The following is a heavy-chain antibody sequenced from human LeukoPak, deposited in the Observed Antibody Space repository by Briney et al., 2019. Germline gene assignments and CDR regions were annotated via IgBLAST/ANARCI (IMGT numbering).Heavy chain of an antibody. V-gene: IGHV1-18*01. Sequence: ASVKVSCKTSGYSFITYGISWVRQAPGQGLEWMGWITAYNGNTKSAQKLQNRVTMTTDTSTSTAYMELRSLRSDDTAVYYCARVIYDILTGYYIPHAFDIWGQGTMVTVSS. CDR1: GYSFITYG. D-gene: IGHD3-9*01. CDR2: ITAYNGNT. CDR3: ARVIYDILTGYYIPHAFDI. J-gene: IGHJ3*02.